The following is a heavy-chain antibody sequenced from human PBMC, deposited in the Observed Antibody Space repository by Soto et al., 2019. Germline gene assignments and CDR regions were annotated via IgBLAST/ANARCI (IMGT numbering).Heavy chain of an antibody. Sequence: PGGSLRLSCAASQFTFINYAMAWVRQAPGKGLEWVSLISPSGGSTYYADSVKGRFTISRDNSNNTLYLQMNSLRAEDTAVYYCARPAAPGNVAYLVFDSWGQGARVTVSS. CDR2: ISPSGGST. D-gene: IGHD6-13*01. CDR1: QFTFINYA. V-gene: IGHV3-23*01. CDR3: ARPAAPGNVAYLVFDS. J-gene: IGHJ5*01.